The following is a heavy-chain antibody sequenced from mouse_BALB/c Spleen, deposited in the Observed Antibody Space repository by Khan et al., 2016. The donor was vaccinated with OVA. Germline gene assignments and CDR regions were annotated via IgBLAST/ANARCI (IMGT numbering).Heavy chain of an antibody. V-gene: IGHV2-2*02. J-gene: IGHJ3*01. CDR3: ARREYLITWFAY. Sequence: QVQLKQSGPGLVQPSQSLSITCTVSGFSLTNFGVHWVRQSPGKGLEWLGVIWSGGSTDYNAAFKSRLSISKDNSKTQVFFKMNSLQANDTATYYGARREYLITWFAYWGQGTLVTVSA. CDR2: IWSGGST. CDR1: GFSLTNFG.